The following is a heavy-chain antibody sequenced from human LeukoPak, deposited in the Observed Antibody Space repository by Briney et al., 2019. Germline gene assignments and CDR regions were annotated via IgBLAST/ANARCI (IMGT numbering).Heavy chain of an antibody. CDR1: GFTFSDYY. J-gene: IGHJ5*02. CDR2: ISSSGSTI. D-gene: IGHD3-3*01. CDR3: ARDRDYDFWSGYSNRIGWFDP. Sequence: GGSLRLSCAASGFTFSDYYMSWIRQAPGKGLEWVSYISSSGSTIYYADSVKGRFTISRDNAKKSLYLQMNSLRAEDTAVYYCARDRDYDFWSGYSNRIGWFDPWGQGTLVTVSS. V-gene: IGHV3-11*04.